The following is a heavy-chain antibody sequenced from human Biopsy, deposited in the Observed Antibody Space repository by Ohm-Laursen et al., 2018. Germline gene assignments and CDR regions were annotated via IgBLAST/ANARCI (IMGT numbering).Heavy chain of an antibody. CDR3: ARAKLEPVYYYYGMDV. Sequence: ASVKVSCNASGYTFTSYGISWVRQAPGQGLEWMGWINTENGNTIYAQNLQGRVTLTADTSTSTAYMEVTSLRSDDTAVYYCARAKLEPVYYYYGMDVWGQGTTVTVSS. CDR1: GYTFTSYG. V-gene: IGHV1-18*01. CDR2: INTENGNT. J-gene: IGHJ6*02. D-gene: IGHD1-1*01.